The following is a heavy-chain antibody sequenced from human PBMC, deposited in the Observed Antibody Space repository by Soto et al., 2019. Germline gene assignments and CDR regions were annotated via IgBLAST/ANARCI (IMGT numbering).Heavy chain of an antibody. CDR2: INPNSGGT. Sequence: ASVKVSCKASGYTFTGYYMHWVRQAPGQGLEWMGWINPNSGGTNYAQKFQGWVTMTRDTSTSTAYMELSSLRSDDTAVYYCARDSEAYYGSGSYYDYWGQGTLVTVSS. CDR1: GYTFTGYY. J-gene: IGHJ4*02. CDR3: ARDSEAYYGSGSYYDY. D-gene: IGHD3-10*01. V-gene: IGHV1-2*04.